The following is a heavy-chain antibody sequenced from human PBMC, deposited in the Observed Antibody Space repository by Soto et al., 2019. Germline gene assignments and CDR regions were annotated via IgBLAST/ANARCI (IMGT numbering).Heavy chain of an antibody. CDR2: IYYSGST. V-gene: IGHV4-39*01. CDR1: GGSISSSSYY. D-gene: IGHD3-16*01. J-gene: IGHJ6*02. CDR3: ARHRDLRYYYYYGMDV. Sequence: PWGTLSLTCTVSGGSISSSSYYWGWIRQPPGKGLEWIGSIYYSGSTYYNPSLKSRVTISVDTSKNQFSLKLSSVTAADTAVYYCARHRDLRYYYYYGMDVWGQGTTVTVSS.